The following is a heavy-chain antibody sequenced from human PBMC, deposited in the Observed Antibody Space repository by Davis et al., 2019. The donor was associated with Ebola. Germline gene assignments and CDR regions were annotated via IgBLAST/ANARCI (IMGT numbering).Heavy chain of an antibody. V-gene: IGHV4-59*11. CDR1: DASISGHY. D-gene: IGHD2-21*01. Sequence: PSETLSLTCTVSDASISGHYWNWFRQPPGKGLEWIGFISGNVRTSYNPSLKSRVTISADTSKNQFSLNLSSVTAADTAVYFCSRFGEGAYWGQGTLVTVSS. CDR3: SRFGEGAY. CDR2: ISGNVRT. J-gene: IGHJ4*02.